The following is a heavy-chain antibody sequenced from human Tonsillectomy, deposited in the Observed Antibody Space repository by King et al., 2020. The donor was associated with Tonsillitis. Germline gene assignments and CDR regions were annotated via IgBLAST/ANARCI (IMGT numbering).Heavy chain of an antibody. CDR3: ARGLVGRSCFDF. CDR2: IRGSGSFF. Sequence: VQLVESGGGLVQPGGSLRLSCSASVFTRSNYDMNWVLQAVGKGLGWVSAIRGSGSFFDYVDSLKVLCTISRDNAKNSQYLQMNSLRAEDTAVYYCARGLVGRSCFDFWGQGTLVTVSS. D-gene: IGHD1-26*01. CDR1: VFTRSNYD. V-gene: IGHV3-48*01. J-gene: IGHJ4*02.